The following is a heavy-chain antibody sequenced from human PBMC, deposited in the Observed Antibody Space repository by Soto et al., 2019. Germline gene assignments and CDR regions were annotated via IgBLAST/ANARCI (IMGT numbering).Heavy chain of an antibody. Sequence: QVQLVQSGAEVKKPGASVKVSCKASGYTFTSYDINWVRQATGQGLEWMGWMNPNSGNTGYAQKFQGRGTMTRNTSISTAYMELSSLRSEDTAVYYCARGAYCGGDCYTNWYFDLWGRGTLVTVSS. D-gene: IGHD2-21*02. CDR1: GYTFTSYD. J-gene: IGHJ2*01. CDR2: MNPNSGNT. CDR3: ARGAYCGGDCYTNWYFDL. V-gene: IGHV1-8*01.